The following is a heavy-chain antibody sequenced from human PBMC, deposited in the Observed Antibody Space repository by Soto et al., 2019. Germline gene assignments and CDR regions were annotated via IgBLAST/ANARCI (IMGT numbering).Heavy chain of an antibody. V-gene: IGHV3-23*01. J-gene: IGHJ4*02. CDR3: AKDQGDYYDSSGYLAH. CDR1: GFTFSSYA. D-gene: IGHD3-22*01. CDR2: ISGSGGST. Sequence: GGSLRLSCAASGFTFSSYAMSWVRQAPGKGLEWVSAISGSGGSTYYADSVKGRFTISRDNSKNTLYLQMNSLRAEDTAVYYCAKDQGDYYDSSGYLAHWGQGTLVTVSS.